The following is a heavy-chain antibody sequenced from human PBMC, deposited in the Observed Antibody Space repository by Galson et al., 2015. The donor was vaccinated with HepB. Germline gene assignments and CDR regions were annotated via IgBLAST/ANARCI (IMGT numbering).Heavy chain of an antibody. V-gene: IGHV3-74*01. CDR2: INSDGSST. Sequence: SLRLSCAASGFTFSSYWMHWVRQAPGKGLVWVSRINSDGSSTSYADSVKGRFTISRDNAKNTLYLQMNSLRAEDTAVYYCARTPTVTTVWYYYYMDVWGKGTTVTVSS. J-gene: IGHJ6*03. CDR1: GFTFSSYW. CDR3: ARTPTVTTVWYYYYMDV. D-gene: IGHD4-17*01.